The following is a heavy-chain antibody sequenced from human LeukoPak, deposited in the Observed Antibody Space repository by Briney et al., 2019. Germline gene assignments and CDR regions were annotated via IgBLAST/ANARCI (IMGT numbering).Heavy chain of an antibody. D-gene: IGHD3-22*01. CDR2: IKQDGSKE. Sequence: GSLRLSCAASGFTSSSYWMSWVRQAPGKGWEWVANIKQDGSKEYYVDSVKGRFTISRANAKNSLYLQMNSLRAEDTAVYYCARDSSGYYYPDAFDIWGQGTMVTVSS. J-gene: IGHJ3*02. CDR3: ARDSSGYYYPDAFDI. CDR1: GFTSSSYW. V-gene: IGHV3-7*04.